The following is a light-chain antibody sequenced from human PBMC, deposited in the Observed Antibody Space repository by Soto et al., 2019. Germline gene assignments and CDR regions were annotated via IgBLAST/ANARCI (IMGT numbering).Light chain of an antibody. Sequence: QSVLTQPPSASGSPGQSVTISCTGTSSDVGGSNYVSWYQQHPGKAPQLMIYEVSKRPSGVPDRFSGSKSGNTASLTVSGLQAEDEADYYCSLYAGSNNYVFGTGTKVTVL. CDR1: SSDVGGSNY. V-gene: IGLV2-8*01. CDR3: SLYAGSNNYV. J-gene: IGLJ1*01. CDR2: EVS.